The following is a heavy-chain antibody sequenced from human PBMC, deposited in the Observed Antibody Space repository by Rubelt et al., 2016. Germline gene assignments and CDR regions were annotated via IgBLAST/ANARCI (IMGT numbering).Heavy chain of an antibody. CDR1: GGTFSSYA. CDR2: IIHIFGTA. V-gene: IGHV1-69*01. Sequence: QVQLVQSGAEVKKPGSSVKVSCKASGGTFSSYAISWVRQAPGQGLEWMGGIIHIFGTANSAQKFQGRATITADEYTSTAYMELGSLGSEDTAVYYCARDSSECGCGGDCCTYYYGMDVWGQGTTVTVSS. J-gene: IGHJ6*02. CDR3: ARDSSECGCGGDCCTYYYGMDV. D-gene: IGHD2-21*02.